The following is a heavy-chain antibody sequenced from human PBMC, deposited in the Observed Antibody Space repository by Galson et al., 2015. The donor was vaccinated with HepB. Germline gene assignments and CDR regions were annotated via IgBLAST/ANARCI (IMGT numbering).Heavy chain of an antibody. V-gene: IGHV1-3*01. CDR3: ARGVRGFSYEAASYFDS. J-gene: IGHJ4*02. CDR1: GYTFTSYA. Sequence: SVKVSCKASGYTFTSYAIHWVRQAPGQSLEWLGWINPGRGNTKYSQNFQGRVTITRDTSASTVYMDLRSLRYEDTAVYFCARGVRGFSYEAASYFDSWGQGTLVSVSS. CDR2: INPGRGNT. D-gene: IGHD5-18*01.